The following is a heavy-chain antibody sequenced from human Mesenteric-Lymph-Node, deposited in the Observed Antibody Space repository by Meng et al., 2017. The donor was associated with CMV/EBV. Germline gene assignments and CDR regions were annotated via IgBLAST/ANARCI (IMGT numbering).Heavy chain of an antibody. CDR3: AKQNTGSHDY. Sequence: GESLKISCAASGFTFSSYAMTWVRQAPGKGLEWISVVYSDGSTHYADSVKGRFTISRDSSKNTLYLQMDSLRAEDTAVYFCAKQNTGSHDYWGKGTLVTVSS. CDR2: VYSDGST. V-gene: IGHV3-23*01. CDR1: GFTFSSYA. D-gene: IGHD1-26*01. J-gene: IGHJ4*02.